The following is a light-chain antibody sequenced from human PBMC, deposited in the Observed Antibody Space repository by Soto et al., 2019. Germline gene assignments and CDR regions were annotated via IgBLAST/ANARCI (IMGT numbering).Light chain of an antibody. Sequence: QSALTQPRSVSGSPGQSVTISCTGTSSDVGGYNYVSWYQQHPGKAPKLMIYDVSKRPSGVPDRFSGSKSGNTASLTISGLQTQDEADYYCCSYAGSYTYAFATPTKLTVL. J-gene: IGLJ1*01. CDR2: DVS. CDR3: CSYAGSYTYA. V-gene: IGLV2-11*01. CDR1: SSDVGGYNY.